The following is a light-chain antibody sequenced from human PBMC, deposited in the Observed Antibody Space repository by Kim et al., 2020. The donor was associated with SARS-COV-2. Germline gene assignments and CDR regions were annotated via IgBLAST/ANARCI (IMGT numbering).Light chain of an antibody. J-gene: IGKJ2*01. CDR1: QSISSY. CDR3: QQRYNWPHT. Sequence: EIVLTQSPGTLSLSPGERVTLSCRASQSISSYLAWYQQKPGQAPRLLIYDASNRATGIPARFSGSGSGIDFTLTISSLEPEDFAVYYCQQRYNWPHTFGQGTKLEI. V-gene: IGKV3-11*01. CDR2: DAS.